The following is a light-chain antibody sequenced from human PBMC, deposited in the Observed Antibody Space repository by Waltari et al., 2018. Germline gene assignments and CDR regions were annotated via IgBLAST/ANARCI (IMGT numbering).Light chain of an antibody. J-gene: IGLJ2*01. Sequence: QSVLPQPPSASGTPGQRVTISCSGSSSNTGSNTVNWYQPLPVTAPKLLMYSNNQRPSGVPDRFSGSKSGTSASLAISGLQSEDEAQYYCAAWDDSLNGVGFGGGTKLTVL. V-gene: IGLV1-44*01. CDR3: AAWDDSLNGVG. CDR2: SNN. CDR1: SSNTGSNT.